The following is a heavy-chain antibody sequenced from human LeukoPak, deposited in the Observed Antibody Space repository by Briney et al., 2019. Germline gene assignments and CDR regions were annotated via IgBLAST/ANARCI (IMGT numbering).Heavy chain of an antibody. CDR1: GYTFTSYY. CDR3: ARVPLNYYGSGSFNY. J-gene: IGHJ4*02. D-gene: IGHD3-10*01. CDR2: INPSGGST. Sequence: ASVKVSCKASGYTFTSYYMHWVRQAPGQGLEWMGIINPSGGSTSYAQKFQGRVTMTRNTSISTAYMELSSLRSEDTAVYYCARVPLNYYGSGSFNYWGQGTLVTVSS. V-gene: IGHV1-46*01.